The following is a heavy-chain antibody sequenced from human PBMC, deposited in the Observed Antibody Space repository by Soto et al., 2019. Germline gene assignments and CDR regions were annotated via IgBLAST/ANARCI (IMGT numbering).Heavy chain of an antibody. CDR2: IMPVFPTP. D-gene: IGHD1-1*01. J-gene: IGHJ6*02. V-gene: IGHV1-69*12. CDR3: ARDKDRLQLGGNYYYILDV. Sequence: QVQLVQSGAEVKKPGSSVKVFCKASGGIFSTSAISWVRQAPGHGLEWEGGIMPVFPTPDYAQNFQERVTITADEYTPTACLELTILRADDTAVYYCARDKDRLQLGGNYYYILDVWGQGTAITVSS. CDR1: GGIFSTSA.